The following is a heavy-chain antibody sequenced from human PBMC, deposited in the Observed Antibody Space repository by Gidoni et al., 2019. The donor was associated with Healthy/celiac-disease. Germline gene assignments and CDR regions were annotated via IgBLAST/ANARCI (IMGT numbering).Heavy chain of an antibody. Sequence: EVQLLESGGSLVQPVGSLRHSCAASGFTFCSYAMSWVRQAPGKGLEWVSAISGSGGSTYYADSVKGRFTISRDNAKNTLYLKMNSLRAEDTAVYYCAKDREYSSSSEYFQHWGQGTLVTVSS. V-gene: IGHV3-23*01. CDR3: AKDREYSSSSEYFQH. J-gene: IGHJ1*01. CDR1: GFTFCSYA. CDR2: ISGSGGST. D-gene: IGHD6-6*01.